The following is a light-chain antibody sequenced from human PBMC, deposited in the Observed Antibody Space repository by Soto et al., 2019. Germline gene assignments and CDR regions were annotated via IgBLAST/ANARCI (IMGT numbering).Light chain of an antibody. CDR3: QQYNNWPTT. CDR2: GES. Sequence: EIVMTQSPATLSVSPGETATLSCRASQSIGSNLAWYQQKPGQAPRLLIHGESTRATGIPARFSGSGSGTEFTLTISSLQSEDFAVDYCQQYNNWPTTFGQGTKVEIK. V-gene: IGKV3-15*01. CDR1: QSIGSN. J-gene: IGKJ1*01.